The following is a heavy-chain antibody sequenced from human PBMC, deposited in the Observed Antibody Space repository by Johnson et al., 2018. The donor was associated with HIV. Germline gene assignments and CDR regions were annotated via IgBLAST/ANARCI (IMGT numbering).Heavy chain of an antibody. D-gene: IGHD1/OR15-1a*01. J-gene: IGHJ3*02. CDR3: AKDLGNWDSPRSAFDM. Sequence: VQLVESGGGLVKPGGSLRLSCAASGFSFSDYYMTWIRQAPGKGLEFVSYISSSGSTIYYADSVKGRFTISRDNAKNSLYLRLNSLRAEDTAVYYCAKDLGNWDSPRSAFDMWGQGTMVTVSS. CDR2: ISSSGSTI. V-gene: IGHV3-11*04. CDR1: GFSFSDYY.